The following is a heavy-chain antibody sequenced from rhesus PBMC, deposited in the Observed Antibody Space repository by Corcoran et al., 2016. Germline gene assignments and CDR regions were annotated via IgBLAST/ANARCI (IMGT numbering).Heavy chain of an antibody. D-gene: IGHD4-11*01. CDR2: SYGVSGST. CDR3: ARDFLPYFDY. V-gene: IGHV4-127*01. CDR1: GYSISSGYG. J-gene: IGHJ4*01. Sequence: QVQLQESGPGLVKPSETLSLTCAVSGYSISSGYGWGWIRQPPGKGLEGSGQSYGVSGSTYYTPSLKSRVTGSKDTSKNQFSLKLSSVTAADTAVYYCARDFLPYFDYWGQGVLVTVSS.